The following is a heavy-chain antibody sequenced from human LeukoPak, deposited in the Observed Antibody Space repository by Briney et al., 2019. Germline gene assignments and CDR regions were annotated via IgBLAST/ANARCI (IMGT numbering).Heavy chain of an antibody. CDR3: ARDTYQPGRIDS. CDR1: EFTFSLYA. V-gene: IGHV3-21*05. CDR2: INDVSADI. J-gene: IGHJ4*02. Sequence: GGSLRLSCAASEFTFSLYAMNWVRQAPGKGLEWISYINDVSADIHYADSVKGRFTISRDNAKNTLYLQMSSLRAEDTAVYYCARDTYQPGRIDSWGQGTLVIVSS. D-gene: IGHD1-14*01.